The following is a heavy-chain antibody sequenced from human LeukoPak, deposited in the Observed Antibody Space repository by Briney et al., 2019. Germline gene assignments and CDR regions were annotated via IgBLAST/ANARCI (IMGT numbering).Heavy chain of an antibody. CDR1: VHTLRDLS. J-gene: IGHJ4*02. CDR3: STETAGNY. V-gene: IGHV1-24*01. D-gene: IGHD3-10*01. Sequence: GASVKVPCKAFVHTLRDLSIHWVRQAPGKGLEWMGGYDPEDDERIYSEKFLGRVTLTEDTSTDTAYMELTSLRSDDTAVYYCSTETAGNYWGQGTLVTVSS. CDR2: YDPEDDER.